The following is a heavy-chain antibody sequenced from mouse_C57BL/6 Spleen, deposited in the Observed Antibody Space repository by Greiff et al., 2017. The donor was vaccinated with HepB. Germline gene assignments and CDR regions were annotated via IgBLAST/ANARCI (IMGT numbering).Heavy chain of an antibody. Sequence: LVESGGGLVKPGGSLKLSCAASGFTFSDYGMHWVRPAPEKGLEWVVYISSDSSTTYYADTVKGLFTISRDNAKNTLFLQLTSLRSEDTAMYYCARRDYSNAFDYWGQGTTLTVSS. J-gene: IGHJ2*01. CDR3: ARRDYSNAFDY. V-gene: IGHV5-17*01. CDR2: ISSDSSTT. D-gene: IGHD2-5*01. CDR1: GFTFSDYG.